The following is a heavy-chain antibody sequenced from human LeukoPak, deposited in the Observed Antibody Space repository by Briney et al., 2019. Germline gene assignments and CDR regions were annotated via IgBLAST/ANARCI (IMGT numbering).Heavy chain of an antibody. Sequence: GGSLRLSCAASGFTFSGYAMNWVRQAPGKGLEWVSTISGSGGSTYYADSVKGRFTISRDNSKNTLYLQMNSLRAEDTAVYYCAKRGDGYFSYFDYWGQGTLVTVSS. D-gene: IGHD5-24*01. CDR3: AKRGDGYFSYFDY. CDR2: ISGSGGST. V-gene: IGHV3-23*01. J-gene: IGHJ4*02. CDR1: GFTFSGYA.